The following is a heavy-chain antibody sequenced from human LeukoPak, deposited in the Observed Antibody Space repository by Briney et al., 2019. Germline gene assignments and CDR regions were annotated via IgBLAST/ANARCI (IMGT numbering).Heavy chain of an antibody. J-gene: IGHJ5*02. V-gene: IGHV1-18*01. D-gene: IGHD2-2*01. CDR3: AREPTAMVSLNWFDP. CDR1: GYTFTDYG. Sequence: ASVKVSCKASGYTFTDYGITWVRQAPGQGLEWMGWFSAYNGNTNYGQKFQDRVIMTTDTSATTAYMELRSLKSDDTAVYYCAREPTAMVSLNWFDPWGQGTLVTVSS. CDR2: FSAYNGNT.